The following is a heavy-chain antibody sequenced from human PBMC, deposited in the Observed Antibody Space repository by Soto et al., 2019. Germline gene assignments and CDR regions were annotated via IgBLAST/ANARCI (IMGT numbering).Heavy chain of an antibody. CDR2: FDPEDGET. D-gene: IGHD3-10*01. CDR1: GYTLTELS. J-gene: IGHJ5*02. V-gene: IGHV1-24*01. CDR3: ATEMYYYGSGSYYRNH. Sequence: RASVKVSCKVSGYTLTELSMHWVRQAPGKGLEWMGGFDPEDGETIYAQKFQGRVTMTEDTSTDTAYMELSSLRSEDTAVYYCATEMYYYGSGSYYRNHWGQGTLVTVSS.